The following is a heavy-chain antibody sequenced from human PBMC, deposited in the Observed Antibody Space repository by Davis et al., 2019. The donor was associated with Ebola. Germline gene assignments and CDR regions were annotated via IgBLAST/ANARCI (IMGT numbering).Heavy chain of an antibody. J-gene: IGHJ4*02. CDR2: IYYSWST. V-gene: IGHV4-59*12. Sequence: SETLSLTCTVSGGSISSYYWSWIRQPPGKGLEWIGYIYYSWSTNYNPSLKSRVTISVDTSKNQFSLKLSSVTAADTAVYYCARLYGSGSYDYWGQGTLVTVSS. D-gene: IGHD3-10*01. CDR1: GGSISSYY. CDR3: ARLYGSGSYDY.